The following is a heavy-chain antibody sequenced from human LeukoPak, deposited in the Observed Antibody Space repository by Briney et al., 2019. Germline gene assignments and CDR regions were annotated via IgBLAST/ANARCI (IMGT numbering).Heavy chain of an antibody. CDR2: ISSSGSTI. CDR3: ARRAGAYSHPYDY. V-gene: IGHV3-48*03. CDR1: GFTFSSYE. J-gene: IGHJ4*02. D-gene: IGHD4/OR15-4a*01. Sequence: GGSLRLSCAASGFTFSSYEMNWVRQAPGKGLEWVSYISSSGSTIYYADSVKGRFTISRDNSKNTLYLQMNSLRAEDTAVYYCARRAGAYSHPYDYWGRGTLVTVSS.